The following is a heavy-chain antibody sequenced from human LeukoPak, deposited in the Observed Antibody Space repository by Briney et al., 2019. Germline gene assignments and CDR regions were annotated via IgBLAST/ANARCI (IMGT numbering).Heavy chain of an antibody. CDR2: MNPNSGYT. CDR1: GYTFTSYD. V-gene: IGHV1-8*01. CDR3: AMRPYNWNDDGNIDY. J-gene: IGHJ4*02. Sequence: GASVKVSCKASGYTFTSYDINRVRQATGQGLEWMGWMNPNSGYTGYAQKFQGRVTMTRNTSITTAYMELSSLRSADTAVYYCAMRPYNWNDDGNIDYWGQGTLVTVSS. D-gene: IGHD1-20*01.